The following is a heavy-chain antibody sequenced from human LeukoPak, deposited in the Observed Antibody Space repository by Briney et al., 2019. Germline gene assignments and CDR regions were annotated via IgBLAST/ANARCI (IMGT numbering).Heavy chain of an antibody. V-gene: IGHV1-46*01. Sequence: APVKVSCKASGYTFTSYGISWVRQAPGQGLEWMGIINPSGGSTSYAQKFQGRVTMTRDMSTSTVYMELSSLRSEDTAVYYCARDQTRGSGSYFNPDYYYYYMDVWGKGTTVTVSS. CDR2: INPSGGST. D-gene: IGHD3-10*01. CDR3: ARDQTRGSGSYFNPDYYYYYMDV. J-gene: IGHJ6*03. CDR1: GYTFTSYG.